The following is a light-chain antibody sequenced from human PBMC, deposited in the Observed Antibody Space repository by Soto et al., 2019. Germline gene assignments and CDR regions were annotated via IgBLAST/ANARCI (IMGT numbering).Light chain of an antibody. CDR1: QSVDSN. CDR2: GAS. J-gene: IGKJ5*01. CDR3: QQYNNWPPIT. Sequence: EIVMTQSPATLSVSPGDGATLSCRASQSVDSNLAWYQQKPGQTPRLLIYGASTRPTGIPARFSGSGSGTEFILTISSLQSEDFGVYYCQQYNNWPPITFGQGTRLEIK. V-gene: IGKV3D-15*01.